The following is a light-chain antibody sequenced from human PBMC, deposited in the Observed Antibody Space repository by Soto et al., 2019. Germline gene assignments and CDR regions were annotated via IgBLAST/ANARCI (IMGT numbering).Light chain of an antibody. V-gene: IGKV1-12*01. CDR1: QVISSW. CDR2: KAS. CDR3: HQASGFPLT. Sequence: DIQMTQSPSSVSASVGDTVTITCRASQVISSWLAWYQHKPGRAPKLLIYKASNLQPGVPSRFSGSGSEADYTFTLTIRNLQPEDFATYYCHQASGFPLTFGGGTKVEIK. J-gene: IGKJ4*01.